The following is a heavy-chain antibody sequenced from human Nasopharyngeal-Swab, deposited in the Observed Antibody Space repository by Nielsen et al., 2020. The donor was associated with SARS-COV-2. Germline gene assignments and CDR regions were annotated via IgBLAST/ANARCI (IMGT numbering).Heavy chain of an antibody. CDR1: GDAISDGNYY. Sequence: SETLSLTCTVSGDAISDGNYYWGWIRPPPGQKLQWIGSISYTGNTYYTPSLKSRVAMSVDTSKNEFSLSLNSVTAADTAIFYCAASVVAPTINFEFWGLGSLVTVSS. CDR3: AASVVAPTINFEF. J-gene: IGHJ4*02. V-gene: IGHV4-39*01. CDR2: ISYTGNT. D-gene: IGHD2-15*01.